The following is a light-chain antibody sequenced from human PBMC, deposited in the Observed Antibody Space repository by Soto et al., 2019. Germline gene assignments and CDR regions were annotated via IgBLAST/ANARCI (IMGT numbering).Light chain of an antibody. J-gene: IGKJ2*01. CDR2: GAS. V-gene: IGKV3-15*01. CDR3: QQYNNWPDMYT. CDR1: QSVSSN. Sequence: EIVMTQSPATLSVSPGERATLSCRASQSVSSNLAWYQQKPGQAPRLLIYGASTRAIGIPARVSCSGSGTEFTLTLSSLQSEDFAVYYCQQYNNWPDMYTFGQGTKLEIK.